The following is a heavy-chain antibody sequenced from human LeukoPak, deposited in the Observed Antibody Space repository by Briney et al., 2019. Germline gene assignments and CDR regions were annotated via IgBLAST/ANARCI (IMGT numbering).Heavy chain of an antibody. V-gene: IGHV3-30*02. CDR2: IRYDGSNK. CDR3: ARDPRERYYYGVPIPRTGWFDP. J-gene: IGHJ5*02. CDR1: GFTFSSYG. Sequence: PGGSLRLSCAASGFTFSSYGMHWVRQAPGKGLEWVAFIRYDGSNKYYADSVKGRFTISRDNSKNTLYLQMNSLRAEDTAVYYCARDPRERYYYGVPIPRTGWFDPWGQGTLVTVSS. D-gene: IGHD3-10*01.